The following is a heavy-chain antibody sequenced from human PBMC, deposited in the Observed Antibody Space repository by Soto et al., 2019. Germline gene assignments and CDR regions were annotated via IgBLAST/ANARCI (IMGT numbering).Heavy chain of an antibody. CDR3: TTDGVVVVTAMSRDAFDI. Sequence: AGGSLRLSCAASGFTFSNAWMSWVRQAPGKGLEWVGRIKSKTDGGTTDYAAPVKGRFTISRDDSKNTLYLQMNSLKTEDTAVYYCTTDGVVVVTAMSRDAFDIWGQGTMVTVPS. CDR2: IKSKTDGGTT. D-gene: IGHD2-21*02. CDR1: GFTFSNAW. V-gene: IGHV3-15*01. J-gene: IGHJ3*02.